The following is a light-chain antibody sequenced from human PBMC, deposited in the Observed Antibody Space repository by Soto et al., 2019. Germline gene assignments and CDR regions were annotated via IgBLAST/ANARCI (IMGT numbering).Light chain of an antibody. V-gene: IGKV1-39*01. J-gene: IGKJ2*01. CDR3: QQSLGIPYT. CDR1: QTITGY. Sequence: DLQMTQSPSSLSAFVGDRVTITCRASQTITGYLNWYQQKPGKAPKLLIYAASSLQSGVPSRFSGSGSGTDFTLTISSLQPEDFATYYCQQSLGIPYTFGQGTKLEIK. CDR2: AAS.